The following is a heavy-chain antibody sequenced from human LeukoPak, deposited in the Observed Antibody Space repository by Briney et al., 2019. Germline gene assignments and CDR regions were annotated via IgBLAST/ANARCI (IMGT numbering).Heavy chain of an antibody. D-gene: IGHD6-13*01. V-gene: IGHV1-2*02. J-gene: IGHJ4*02. CDR3: ARAPPFRGTGGYSSSWYEY. CDR2: INPNSGGT. CDR1: GYTFTGYY. Sequence: ASVKVSCKASGYTFTGYYMHWVRQAPGQGLEWMGWINPNSGGTNYAQKLQGRVTMTTDTSTSTAYMELRSLRSDDTAVYYCARAPPFRGTGGYSSSWYEYWGQGTLVTVSS.